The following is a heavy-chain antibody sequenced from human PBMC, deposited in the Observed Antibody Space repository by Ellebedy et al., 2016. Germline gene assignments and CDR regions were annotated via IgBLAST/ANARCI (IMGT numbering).Heavy chain of an antibody. CDR3: ARAPSWEFFDY. V-gene: IGHV3-11*01. J-gene: IGHJ4*02. CDR1: GFIFSDYY. Sequence: GESLKISCAASGFIFSDYYMTWIRQAPGKGLEWVSYISSSGRNIYYADSVKGRFTISRDNAKNSLYLQMNSLRAEDTAVYYCARAPSWEFFDYWGQGTLVTVSS. D-gene: IGHD1-26*01. CDR2: ISSSGRNI.